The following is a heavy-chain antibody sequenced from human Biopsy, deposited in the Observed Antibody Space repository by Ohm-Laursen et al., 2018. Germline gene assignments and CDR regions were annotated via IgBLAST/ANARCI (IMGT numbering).Heavy chain of an antibody. CDR2: IYYTGKT. CDR3: GRVWLWRDYGMDV. V-gene: IGHV4-59*11. CDR1: GGSMSDHY. J-gene: IGHJ6*02. D-gene: IGHD6-19*01. Sequence: SDTLSLTCTVSGGSMSDHYWSWLRQTPGKGLEWLGYIYYTGKTTYNPSLESRITISVDTSKNKFSLQLDSMTAADTAVYYCGRVWLWRDYGMDVWGQGTTVTVSS.